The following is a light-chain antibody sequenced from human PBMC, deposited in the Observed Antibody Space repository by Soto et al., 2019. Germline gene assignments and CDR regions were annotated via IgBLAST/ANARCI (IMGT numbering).Light chain of an antibody. J-gene: IGLJ2*01. CDR2: EVS. V-gene: IGLV2-14*01. Sequence: SVLTQPASVSASPGQSITISCTGTSSDIGGYIYVSWYQHHPGKAPRLMIYEVSSRPSGVSNRFSGSKSGNTASLTISGLQAEDEAQYYCSSYSSANTVIFGGGTKLTVL. CDR3: SSYSSANTVI. CDR1: SSDIGGYIY.